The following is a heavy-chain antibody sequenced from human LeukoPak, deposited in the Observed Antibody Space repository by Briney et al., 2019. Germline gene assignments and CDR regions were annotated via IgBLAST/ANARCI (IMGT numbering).Heavy chain of an antibody. V-gene: IGHV4-4*07. CDR1: GGPISSYY. Sequence: SETLSLTCTVSGGPISSYYWGWIRQPAGKGLEWIGRIYTSGVTNYNPSLKSRVTMSVDTSKNQFSLKLSSATAADTAVYYCARTSNYWSPYFDYWGQGALVTVSS. CDR2: IYTSGVT. CDR3: ARTSNYWSPYFDY. D-gene: IGHD1-1*01. J-gene: IGHJ4*02.